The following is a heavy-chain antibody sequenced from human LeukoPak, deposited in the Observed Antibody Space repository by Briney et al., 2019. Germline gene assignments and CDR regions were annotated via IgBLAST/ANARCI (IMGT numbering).Heavy chain of an antibody. J-gene: IGHJ4*02. CDR2: IYYSGST. CDR1: GGSFSGYY. V-gene: IGHV4-34*09. Sequence: PSETLSLTCAVYGGSFSGYYWSWIRQPPGKGLEWIGYIYYSGSTYYNPSLKSRVTISVDTSKNQFSLKLSSVTAADTAVYYCARVLRSYFDYWGQGTLVTVSS. D-gene: IGHD2-21*02. CDR3: ARVLRSYFDY.